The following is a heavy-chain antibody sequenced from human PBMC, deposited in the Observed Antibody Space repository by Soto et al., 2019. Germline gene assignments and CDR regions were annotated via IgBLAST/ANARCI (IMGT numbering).Heavy chain of an antibody. CDR2: INSDETST. Sequence: EVQLVESGGGLVQPGGSLRLSCEASGFAFGNYWMHWVRQAPGKGLVWVSRINSDETSTSYADSVKGRFTISRDNAKNTLYLQMNSLRAEDTAVYYCARGGAQILITFGGIIFFWGQGALVTVSS. V-gene: IGHV3-74*01. J-gene: IGHJ4*02. CDR3: ARGGAQILITFGGIIFF. CDR1: GFAFGNYW. D-gene: IGHD3-16*01.